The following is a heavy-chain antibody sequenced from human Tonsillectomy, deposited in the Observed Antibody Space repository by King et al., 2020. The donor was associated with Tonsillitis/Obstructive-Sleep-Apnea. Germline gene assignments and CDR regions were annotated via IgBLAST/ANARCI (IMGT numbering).Heavy chain of an antibody. Sequence: QVQLVESGGGVVQPGRSLRLSCAASGFTFNSYAMHWVRQAPGKGLEWVAVISYDGSNKFYADSVKGRFTISRDNSKNTLYLQMNSLRAEDTAVYYCARVGVESSWYYYNTPIDAFDIWGQGTMVTVSS. CDR1: GFTFNSYA. CDR2: ISYDGSNK. CDR3: ARVGVESSWYYYNTPIDAFDI. J-gene: IGHJ3*02. D-gene: IGHD6-13*01. V-gene: IGHV3-30*04.